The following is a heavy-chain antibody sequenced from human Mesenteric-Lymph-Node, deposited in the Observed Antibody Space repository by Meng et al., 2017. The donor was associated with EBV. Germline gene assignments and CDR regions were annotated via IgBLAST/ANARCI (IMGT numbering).Heavy chain of an antibody. CDR2: ISYSGST. CDR1: GGSVSSGSYY. V-gene: IGHV4-61*01. D-gene: IGHD4-17*01. Sequence: QWLLRETGPGLGKPVETLSLSCIVSGGSVSSGSYYWNWIRQPPGKGLEWIGYISYSGSTKYNPSLKSRVTILVDTSKNQFSLKLSSVTAADTAVYYCARDNGDYVSDPWGQGTLVTVSS. J-gene: IGHJ5*02. CDR3: ARDNGDYVSDP.